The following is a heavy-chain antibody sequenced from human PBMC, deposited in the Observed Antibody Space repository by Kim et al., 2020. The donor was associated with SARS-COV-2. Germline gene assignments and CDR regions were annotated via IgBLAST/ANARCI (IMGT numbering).Heavy chain of an antibody. CDR3: ARSYYYGAGSLQP. J-gene: IGHJ4*02. Sequence: YAQKLQGWVTMTRDTSISTAYMELSRLRSGDTAVYYCARSYYYGAGSLQPWGQGTLVTVSS. V-gene: IGHV1-2*04. D-gene: IGHD3-10*01.